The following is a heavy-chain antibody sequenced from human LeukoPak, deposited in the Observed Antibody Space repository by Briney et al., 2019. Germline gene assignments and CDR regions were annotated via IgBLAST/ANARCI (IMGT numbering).Heavy chain of an antibody. CDR2: ISDDGTNK. J-gene: IGHJ6*02. CDR1: GFTLSSYT. CDR3: ARGDYPPSYDFWSGYFLV. D-gene: IGHD3-3*01. V-gene: IGHV3-30-3*01. Sequence: GGSLRLSCAASGFTLSSYTIHWVRQAPGRGLEWVALISDDGTNKYYVDSVKGRFTISRDNTKYTLYLQMNSLRAEDTAVYCCARGDYPPSYDFWSGYFLVWGQGTTVTVSS.